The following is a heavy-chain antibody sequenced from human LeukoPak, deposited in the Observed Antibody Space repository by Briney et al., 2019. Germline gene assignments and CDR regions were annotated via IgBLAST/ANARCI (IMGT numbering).Heavy chain of an antibody. CDR2: INHSGST. CDR3: ARSLIVPRGFYYGMDV. D-gene: IGHD3-10*01. CDR1: GGSFSGYY. Sequence: PSETLSLTCAVYGGSFSGYYWSWIRQPPGKGLEWIGEINHSGSTNYNPSLKSRVTISVDTSKNQFSLKLSSVTAADTAVYYCARSLIVPRGFYYGMDVWGKGTGVTVSA. V-gene: IGHV4-34*01. J-gene: IGHJ6*04.